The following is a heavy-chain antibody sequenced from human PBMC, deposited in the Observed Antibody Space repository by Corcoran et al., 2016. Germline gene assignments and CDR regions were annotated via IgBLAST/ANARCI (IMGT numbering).Heavy chain of an antibody. D-gene: IGHD2-15*01. CDR3: ARKASSGYCSGGSCYSPPFDY. V-gene: IGHV3-21*01. Sequence: EVQLVESGGGLVKPGGSLRLSCAASGFTFSSYSMNWVRQAPGKGLEWVSSISSSSSYIYYADSVKGRFTISRDNAKNSLYLQMNSLRAEDRAVYYWARKASSGYCSGGSCYSPPFDYWGQGTLVTVSS. CDR1: GFTFSSYS. J-gene: IGHJ4*02. CDR2: ISSSSSYI.